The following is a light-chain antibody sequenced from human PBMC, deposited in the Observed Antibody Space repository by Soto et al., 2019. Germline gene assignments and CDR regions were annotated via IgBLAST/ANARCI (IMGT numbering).Light chain of an antibody. CDR3: SSYTSSSAGVV. V-gene: IGLV2-14*01. Sequence: SALTQPASVSGSPGQSTTISCTGTSTDVGGYNYVSWYQQHPGQAPKLMIYDVSNRPSGVSNRFSGSKSGNTASLTISGLQAEDEADYYCSSYTSSSAGVVFGGGTKLTVL. CDR1: STDVGGYNY. J-gene: IGLJ2*01. CDR2: DVS.